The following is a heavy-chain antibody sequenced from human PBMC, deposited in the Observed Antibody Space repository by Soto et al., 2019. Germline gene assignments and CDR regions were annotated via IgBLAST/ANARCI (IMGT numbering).Heavy chain of an antibody. Sequence: GGSLRLSCAASGFTFSSYAMSWVRQAPGKGLEWVSAISGSGGSTYYADSVKGRFTISRDNSKNTLYLQMNSLRAEDTAVYYCAKERQWQQLVLGAFDIWGQGTMVTVSS. D-gene: IGHD6-13*01. CDR2: ISGSGGST. CDR3: AKERQWQQLVLGAFDI. CDR1: GFTFSSYA. V-gene: IGHV3-23*01. J-gene: IGHJ3*02.